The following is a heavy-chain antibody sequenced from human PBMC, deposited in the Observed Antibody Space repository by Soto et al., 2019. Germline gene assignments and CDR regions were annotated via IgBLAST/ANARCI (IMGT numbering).Heavy chain of an antibody. CDR2: INPATGAA. V-gene: IGHV1-2*02. CDR3: ARGGGVGVAGSAAFEM. D-gene: IGHD3-3*01. CDR1: GYPVTAYY. J-gene: IGHJ3*02. Sequence: QLHLVQSGAVVKKPGASVTVSCSASGYPVTAYYMHWVRQAPGRGLEWMGGINPATGAAKYTQTFQGGVTMTRDTSTGTVFMELGGLTSEDTAVFYWARGGGVGVAGSAAFEMWGQGTVVTVSS.